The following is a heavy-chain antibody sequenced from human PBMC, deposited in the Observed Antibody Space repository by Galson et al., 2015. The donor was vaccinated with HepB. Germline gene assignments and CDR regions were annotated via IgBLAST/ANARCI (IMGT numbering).Heavy chain of an antibody. J-gene: IGHJ4*02. Sequence: QSGAEVKKPGESLKISCKGSGYIFTGYWIAWVRQMPGKGLECMGIVYPGDSDTRYTPSFEGQVTISADKSISTAYLEWSSLKASDSAMYYCARRTTNYFDFWAQGTLVTVSS. CDR1: GYIFTGYW. CDR2: VYPGDSDT. CDR3: ARRTTNYFDF. V-gene: IGHV5-51*01. D-gene: IGHD2-8*01.